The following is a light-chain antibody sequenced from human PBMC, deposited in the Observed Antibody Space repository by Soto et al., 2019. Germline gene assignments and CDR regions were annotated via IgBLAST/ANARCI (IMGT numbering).Light chain of an antibody. CDR3: SSYTSSIL. V-gene: IGLV1-44*01. J-gene: IGLJ1*01. CDR1: SSNIGSNT. CDR2: SNN. Sequence: QSVLTQPPSASGTPGQRVTISCSGSSSNIGSNTVNWYQQLPGTAPKLLIYSNNQRPSGVPDRFSGSKSGTSASLAISGLQSEDEADYYCSSYTSSILFGTGTKVTVL.